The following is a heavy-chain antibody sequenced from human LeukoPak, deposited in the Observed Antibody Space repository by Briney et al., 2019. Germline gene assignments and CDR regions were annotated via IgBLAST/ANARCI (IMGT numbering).Heavy chain of an antibody. D-gene: IGHD1-1*01. V-gene: IGHV4-61*02. CDR2: IYTSGST. J-gene: IGHJ4*01. Sequence: SETLSLTCTVSGGSISSGSYYWSWIRQPAGKGLEWIGRIYTSGSTDYNPSLKSRVTISVATSKNQCSLKLSSVTAADTAVYYCARAPPYSGTPDYWGQGTLVTVSS. CDR1: GGSISSGSYY. CDR3: ARAPPYSGTPDY.